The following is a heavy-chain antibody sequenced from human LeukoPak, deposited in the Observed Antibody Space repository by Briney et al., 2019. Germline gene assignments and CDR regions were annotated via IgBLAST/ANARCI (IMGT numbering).Heavy chain of an antibody. D-gene: IGHD6-13*01. CDR3: ARGGIAAAVAAFDI. Sequence: PGGSLRLSCAASGFTFSSYSMNWVRQAPGKGPEWVSSISSSSSYIYYADSVKGRFTISRDNAKNSLYLQMNSLRAEDTAVYYCARGGIAAAVAAFDIWGQGTMVTVSS. J-gene: IGHJ3*02. CDR1: GFTFSSYS. V-gene: IGHV3-21*01. CDR2: ISSSSSYI.